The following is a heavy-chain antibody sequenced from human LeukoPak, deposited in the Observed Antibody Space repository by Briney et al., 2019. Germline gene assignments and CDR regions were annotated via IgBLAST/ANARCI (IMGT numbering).Heavy chain of an antibody. Sequence: SETLSLTCTVSGGSISTVYWNWIRQSPGKGLEWIGSIYYSGSTYYNPSLKTRVTISIDKSKNQFSLKLTSVTAADTAVYYCARGPESSGLSYWGQGTLVTVSS. CDR1: GGSISTVY. CDR2: IYYSGST. CDR3: ARGPESSGLSY. V-gene: IGHV4-59*12. J-gene: IGHJ4*02. D-gene: IGHD6-19*01.